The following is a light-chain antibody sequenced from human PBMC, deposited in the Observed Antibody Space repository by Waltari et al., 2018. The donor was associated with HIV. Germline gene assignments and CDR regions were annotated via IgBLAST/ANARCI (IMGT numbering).Light chain of an antibody. Sequence: QSALTQPPSASGSPGQSVTISCTGNASDVGAYNYVSWYQQHPGKPPKLIIYEVFKRPSGVPDRFSGSKSGNTASLTVSGLQAEDEANYYCASYAGRNTLVFGGGTKLTVL. J-gene: IGLJ2*01. V-gene: IGLV2-8*01. CDR3: ASYAGRNTLV. CDR1: ASDVGAYNY. CDR2: EVF.